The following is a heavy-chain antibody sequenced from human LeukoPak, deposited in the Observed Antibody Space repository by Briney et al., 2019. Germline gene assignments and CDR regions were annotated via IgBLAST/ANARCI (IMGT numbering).Heavy chain of an antibody. V-gene: IGHV3-74*01. CDR2: INIDGGTT. D-gene: IGHD3-10*01. Sequence: GGSLRLSCAASGFTLSSYWMHWVRQARGKGLVWLSRINIDGGTTNYADSVKGRFTISRDNAKNTLYLQMNSLRAEDTAMYYCATLHYSIEYWGQGTLVTVSS. J-gene: IGHJ4*02. CDR1: GFTLSSYW. CDR3: ATLHYSIEY.